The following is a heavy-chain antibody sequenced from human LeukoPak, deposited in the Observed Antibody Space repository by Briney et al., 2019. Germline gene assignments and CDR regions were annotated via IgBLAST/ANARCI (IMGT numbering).Heavy chain of an antibody. V-gene: IGHV3-23*01. Sequence: GGSLRLSCAASGFTFSSYAMSWVRQAPGKGLEWVSAISGSGGSTYYADSVKGRFTISRDNSKTTLYLQMHSLRAEDTAVYYCAKDIFMVRGVITDYWGQGTLVTVSS. J-gene: IGHJ4*02. D-gene: IGHD3-10*01. CDR2: ISGSGGST. CDR3: AKDIFMVRGVITDY. CDR1: GFTFSSYA.